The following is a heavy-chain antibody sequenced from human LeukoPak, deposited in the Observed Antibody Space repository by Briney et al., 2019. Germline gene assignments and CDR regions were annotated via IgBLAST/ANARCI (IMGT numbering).Heavy chain of an antibody. J-gene: IGHJ4*02. V-gene: IGHV3-23*01. CDR3: AKGPLIEVAGTTWDY. CDR2: ISGSGGST. CDR1: GFTFSSYA. D-gene: IGHD6-19*01. Sequence: GGSLRLPCVVSGFTFSSYAMGWVRQAPGKRLEWVSAISGSGGSTYYADSVKGRFTISRDNSKNTLYLQMNSLRADDTAVYYCAKGPLIEVAGTTWDYWGQGTLVTVSS.